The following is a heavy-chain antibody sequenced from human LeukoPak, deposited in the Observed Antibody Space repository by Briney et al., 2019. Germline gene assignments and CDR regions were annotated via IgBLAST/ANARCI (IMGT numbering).Heavy chain of an antibody. CDR1: GGSFSGYY. CDR2: INHSGST. V-gene: IGHV4-34*01. Sequence: SETLSLTCAVYGGSFSGYYWSWIRQPPGKGLEWIGEINHSGSTNYNPSLKSRVTISVDTSKNQFSLKLSSVTAADTAVYYCSTLGRSHGPRWGQGTQVTVSS. D-gene: IGHD3-3*01. J-gene: IGHJ4*02. CDR3: STLGRSHGPR.